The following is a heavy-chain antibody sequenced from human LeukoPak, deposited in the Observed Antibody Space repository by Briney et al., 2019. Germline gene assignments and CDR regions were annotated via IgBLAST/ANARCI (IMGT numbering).Heavy chain of an antibody. Sequence: GASVKVSCKASGGTFSSYAISWVRQAPGQGLEWMGRIIPILGIANYAQKFQGRVTITADKSTSTAYMELSSLRSEDTAVYYCAREGISTMIVVDPYNWFDPWGQGTLVTVSS. CDR3: AREGISTMIVVDPYNWFDP. D-gene: IGHD3-22*01. V-gene: IGHV1-69*04. J-gene: IGHJ5*02. CDR2: IIPILGIA. CDR1: GGTFSSYA.